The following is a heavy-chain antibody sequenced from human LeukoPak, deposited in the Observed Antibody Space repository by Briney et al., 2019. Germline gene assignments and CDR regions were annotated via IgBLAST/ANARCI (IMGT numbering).Heavy chain of an antibody. CDR1: GGSISSSSYY. J-gene: IGHJ4*02. D-gene: IGHD1-26*01. V-gene: IGHV4-39*01. CDR3: ARQRWELHCFDY. CDR2: IYYSGST. Sequence: SETLSLTCSVSGGSISSSSYYWGWIRQPPGKGLEWIGSIYYSGSTYYNPSLKSRVTISVDTSKNQFSLKLSSVTAADTAVYYCARQRWELHCFDYWGQGTLVTVSS.